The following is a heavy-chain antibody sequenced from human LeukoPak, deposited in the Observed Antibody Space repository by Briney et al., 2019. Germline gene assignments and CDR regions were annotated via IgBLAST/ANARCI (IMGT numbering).Heavy chain of an antibody. V-gene: IGHV2-70*01. CDR1: GFSLSTSGMC. Sequence: SGPALVKPTQTLTLTCTFSGFSLSTSGMCVSWIRRPPGKALEWLALIDWGDDKYYSTPLKTRLTISKDTSKNQVVLTMTNMDPVDTATYYCARIHYYGSGSYSRGYYYGMDVWGKGTTVTVSS. J-gene: IGHJ6*04. CDR2: IDWGDDK. D-gene: IGHD3-10*01. CDR3: ARIHYYGSGSYSRGYYYGMDV.